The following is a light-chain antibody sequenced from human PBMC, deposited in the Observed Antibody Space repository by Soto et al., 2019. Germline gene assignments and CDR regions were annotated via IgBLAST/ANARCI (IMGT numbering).Light chain of an antibody. CDR1: SSNIGSNT. J-gene: IGLJ1*01. CDR2: NDN. CDR3: GAWDDSLSALFV. V-gene: IGLV1-44*01. Sequence: QSVLTQPPSASGTPGQRVTISCSGSSSNIGSNTVNWYQQFPGTAPKLLIYNDNQRPSGVPDRFSGSKSGTSASLAISGLQSEDEADYYCGAWDDSLSALFVFGAGTKVTAL.